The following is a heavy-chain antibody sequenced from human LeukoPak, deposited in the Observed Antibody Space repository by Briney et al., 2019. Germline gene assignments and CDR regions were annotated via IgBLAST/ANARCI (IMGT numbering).Heavy chain of an antibody. CDR2: ISSSSSYI. D-gene: IGHD4-17*01. V-gene: IGHV3-21*01. CDR1: GFTFSRYS. Sequence: GGSLRLSCAASGFTFSRYSTNWVRQTPRKGLEWVSSISSSSSYIYYADSVKGRFTISRDNAKNSLYLQMNSLRAEDTAVYYCARVLGYGDYVWFDPWGQGTLVTVSS. J-gene: IGHJ5*02. CDR3: ARVLGYGDYVWFDP.